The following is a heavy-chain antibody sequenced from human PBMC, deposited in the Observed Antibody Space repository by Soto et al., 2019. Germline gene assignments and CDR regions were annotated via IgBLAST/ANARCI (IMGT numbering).Heavy chain of an antibody. CDR2: ISSSGSSP. V-gene: IGHV3-23*01. J-gene: IGHJ3*02. CDR3: ARIQLGYVAFDI. Sequence: GGSLRLSCVASGLTCSTYTTSWVRQAPGKGLEWVSVISSSGSSPYYADSVQGRFTIYRYNAKNTLYLQMNSLRAEDTAMYYCARIQLGYVAFDIRGQGTMVTVTS. CDR1: GLTCSTYT. D-gene: IGHD6-6*01.